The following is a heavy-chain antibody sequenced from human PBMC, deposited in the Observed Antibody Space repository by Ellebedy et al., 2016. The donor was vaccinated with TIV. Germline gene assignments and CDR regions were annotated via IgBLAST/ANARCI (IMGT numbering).Heavy chain of an antibody. V-gene: IGHV5-51*01. CDR2: IYPGDSDT. D-gene: IGHD2-15*01. CDR1: GYTFTDYW. J-gene: IGHJ5*02. Sequence: GESLKISXKGSGYTFTDYWVGWVRQMPGKGLEWMGIIYPGDSDTRYSPSFQGQVTISADKSISTAYLQWSSLKASDTAMYYCARHLGGSPPYNWFDPWGQGTLVTVSS. CDR3: ARHLGGSPPYNWFDP.